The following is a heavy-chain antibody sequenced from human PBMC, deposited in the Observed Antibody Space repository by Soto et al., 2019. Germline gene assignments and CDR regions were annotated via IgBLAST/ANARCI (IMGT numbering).Heavy chain of an antibody. J-gene: IGHJ4*02. CDR3: ARSYVTSRPIDF. V-gene: IGHV1-46*01. Sequence: ASVKVSCKSSGYSLTSYYMHWVRQAPGRGLEWMGITNPSDGSTNYAQKFQGRLTMTTDTSTSTVYMEMSSLRSEDTAMYYCARSYVTSRPIDFWGQGNLVRVS. CDR1: GYSLTSYY. CDR2: TNPSDGST. D-gene: IGHD1-1*01.